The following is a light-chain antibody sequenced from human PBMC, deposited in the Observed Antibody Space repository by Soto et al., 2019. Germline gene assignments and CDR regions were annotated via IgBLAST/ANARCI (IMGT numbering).Light chain of an antibody. CDR1: QSISSY. Sequence: EIVLTQSPATLSLSPGERATLSCRASQSISSYLAWYQQKSGQSPRLLIYDASNRATGIPARFSGSGSGTDFTLTISSLEPEDFAVYYCQQRSNWPPYTFGQGTKFEIK. CDR3: QQRSNWPPYT. J-gene: IGKJ2*01. CDR2: DAS. V-gene: IGKV3-11*01.